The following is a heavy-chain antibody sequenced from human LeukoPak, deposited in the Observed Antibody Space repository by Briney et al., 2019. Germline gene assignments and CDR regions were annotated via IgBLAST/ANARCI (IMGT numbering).Heavy chain of an antibody. J-gene: IGHJ4*02. CDR1: GYTFTRYY. Sequence: ASVKVSCKASGYTFTRYYIHWVRQAPGQGLEWMGKMNPSGGTTTYAQKLQGRVTMTADTSTSTAYMELRSLRSDDTAVYYCARDLPEYYDSSGYSHLGYWGQGTLVTVSS. D-gene: IGHD3-22*01. CDR3: ARDLPEYYDSSGYSHLGY. V-gene: IGHV1-46*01. CDR2: MNPSGGTT.